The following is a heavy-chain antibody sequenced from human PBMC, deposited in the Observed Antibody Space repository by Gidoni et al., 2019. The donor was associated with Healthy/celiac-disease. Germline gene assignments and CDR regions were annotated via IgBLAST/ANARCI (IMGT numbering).Heavy chain of an antibody. J-gene: IGHJ4*02. CDR3: AKDTRHSGSYAGYDY. CDR2: ISGSGGST. CDR1: GFTFSSYA. Sequence: EVQLLESGGGLVQPGGSLRLSCAASGFTFSSYARSWVRQAPGKGLEWVSAISGSGGSTYYADSVKGRFTISRDNSKNTLYLQMNSLRAEDTAVYYCAKDTRHSGSYAGYDYWGQGTLVTVSS. D-gene: IGHD1-26*01. V-gene: IGHV3-23*01.